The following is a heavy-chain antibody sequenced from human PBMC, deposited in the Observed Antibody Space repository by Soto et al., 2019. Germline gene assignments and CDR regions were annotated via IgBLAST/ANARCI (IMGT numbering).Heavy chain of an antibody. D-gene: IGHD6-13*01. V-gene: IGHV4-59*01. CDR2: IYYSGST. CDR1: GGSISSYY. J-gene: IGHJ4*02. Sequence: QVQLQESGPGLVKPSETLSLTCTVSGGSISSYYWSWIRQPPGKGLEWIGYIYYSGSTNYNPSLKRRVTIAVDTSKNQCSLKLSSVTAADTAVYYCARSSGYSSSRFDYWGQGILVTVSS. CDR3: ARSSGYSSSRFDY.